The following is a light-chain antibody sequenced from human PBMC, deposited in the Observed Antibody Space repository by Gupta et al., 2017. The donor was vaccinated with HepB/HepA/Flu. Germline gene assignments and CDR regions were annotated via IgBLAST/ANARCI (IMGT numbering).Light chain of an antibody. Sequence: ELVMTQSPAILSVSRGERATLSSRASQSVSSNLAWYQQKPGQAPRLHIYGASTRATGIPARFSCSGSGTEFALTISSLQSEDFAVYYCQQYNNWPPMYTFGQGTKLEIK. J-gene: IGKJ2*01. CDR2: GAS. CDR1: QSVSSN. CDR3: QQYNNWPPMYT. V-gene: IGKV3-15*01.